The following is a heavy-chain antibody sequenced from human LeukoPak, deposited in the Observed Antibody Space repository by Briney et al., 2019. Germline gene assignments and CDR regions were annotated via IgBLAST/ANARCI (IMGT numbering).Heavy chain of an antibody. D-gene: IGHD3-10*01. CDR3: ARDGPFVTMVRGELDY. CDR1: GFTFSSYG. Sequence: LAGGSLRLSCAASGFTFSSYGMHWVRQAPGKGLEWVANIKQDGSEKYYVDSVKGRFTISRDNAKNSLYLQMNSLRAEDTAVYYCARDGPFVTMVRGELDYWGQGTLVTVSS. J-gene: IGHJ4*02. CDR2: IKQDGSEK. V-gene: IGHV3-7*01.